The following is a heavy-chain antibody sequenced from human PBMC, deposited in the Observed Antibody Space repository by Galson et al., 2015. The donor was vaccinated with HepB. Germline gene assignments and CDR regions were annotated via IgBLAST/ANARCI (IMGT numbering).Heavy chain of an antibody. D-gene: IGHD2-2*01. J-gene: IGHJ4*02. Sequence: SVKVSCKASGYTFTSYGISWVRQAPGQGLEWMGWISAYNGNTNYAQKLQGRVTMTTDTSTSTAYIELRSLRSDDTAVYYCARDPLRDREVVPAAMDLHFDYWGQGTLVTVSS. CDR3: ARDPLRDREVVPAAMDLHFDY. CDR1: GYTFTSYG. V-gene: IGHV1-18*01. CDR2: ISAYNGNT.